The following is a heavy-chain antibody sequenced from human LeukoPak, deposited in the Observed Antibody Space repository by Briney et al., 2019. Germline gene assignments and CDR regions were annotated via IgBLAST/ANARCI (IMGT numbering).Heavy chain of an antibody. CDR1: GFTFSSYA. CDR3: AKDPLKTNIGPGWFDP. V-gene: IGHV3-23*01. Sequence: PRGSLRLSCAASGFTFSSYAMSWVRQAPGEGLEWVSAISGSGGSTYYADSVKGRFTISRDNSKNTLYLQMNSLRAEDTAVYYCAKDPLKTNIGPGWFDPWGQGTLVTVSS. J-gene: IGHJ5*02. D-gene: IGHD1-1*01. CDR2: ISGSGGST.